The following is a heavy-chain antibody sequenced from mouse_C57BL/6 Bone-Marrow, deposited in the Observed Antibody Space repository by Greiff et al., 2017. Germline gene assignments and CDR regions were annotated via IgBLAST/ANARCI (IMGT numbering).Heavy chain of an antibody. CDR2: IYPGSGST. Sequence: QVQLQQPGAELVKPGASVKMSCRASGYTFTSYWITWVKQRPGQGLEWIGDIYPGSGSTNYNEKFKSKATLTVDPSSSTAYMQLSSLTSEDAAVYCCARRGGWPYCDYWGQGTTLTVSS. V-gene: IGHV1-55*01. CDR3: ARRGGWPYCDY. J-gene: IGHJ2*01. D-gene: IGHD2-3*01. CDR1: GYTFTSYW.